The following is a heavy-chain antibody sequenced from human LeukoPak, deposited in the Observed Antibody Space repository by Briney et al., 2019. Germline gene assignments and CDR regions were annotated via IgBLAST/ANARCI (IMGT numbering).Heavy chain of an antibody. J-gene: IGHJ4*02. CDR3: AKDAGEQGYFDS. D-gene: IGHD1-26*01. Sequence: GGSLRLSCAASGFTFSSYWMHWVRQAPGKGLEWGAFISYNGGEQQYADSVKGRFTISRDNSKNMLYLQMDSLRPEDTAVYYCAKDAGEQGYFDSWGQGTLVTVSS. CDR1: GFTFSSYW. V-gene: IGHV3-30*18. CDR2: ISYNGGEQ.